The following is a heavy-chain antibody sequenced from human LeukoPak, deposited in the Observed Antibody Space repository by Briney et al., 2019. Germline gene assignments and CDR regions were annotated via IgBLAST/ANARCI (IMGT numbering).Heavy chain of an antibody. CDR1: GGTFSSYA. CDR2: INPNSGGT. D-gene: IGHD3-10*01. V-gene: IGHV1-2*02. J-gene: IGHJ4*02. CDR3: ARGPGSYYIGLGY. Sequence: ASVKVSCKASGGTFSSYAIGWVRQAPGQGLEWMGWINPNSGGTNYAQKFQGRVTMTRDASISTAYMELSRLRSDDTAVYYCARGPGSYYIGLGYWGQGTLVTVSS.